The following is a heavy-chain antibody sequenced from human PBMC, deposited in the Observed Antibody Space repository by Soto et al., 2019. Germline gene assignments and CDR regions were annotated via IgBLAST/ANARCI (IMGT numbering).Heavy chain of an antibody. CDR3: ARDLTVAGTVGFDFDY. J-gene: IGHJ4*02. CDR2: IIPIFGTA. CDR1: GGTFSSYA. D-gene: IGHD6-19*01. V-gene: IGHV1-69*13. Sequence: ASVKVSCKASGGTFSSYAISWVRQAPGQGLEWMGGIIPIFGTANYAQKFQGRVTITADESTSTAYMELSSLRSEDTAVYYYARDLTVAGTVGFDFDYWGQGTLVTVSS.